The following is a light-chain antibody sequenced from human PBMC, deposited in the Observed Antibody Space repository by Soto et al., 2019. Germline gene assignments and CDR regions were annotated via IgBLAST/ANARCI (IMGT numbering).Light chain of an antibody. Sequence: DIQMTQSPSTLSASVGDRVTITCRASQSISSWLAWFQQKPGKAPKLLMYDASSLESGVPSRFSGSGSGTEFTLTISSLQPEDLAIYYCQQSNSFPHTFGQGTKVDIK. CDR2: DAS. V-gene: IGKV1-5*01. CDR1: QSISSW. CDR3: QQSNSFPHT. J-gene: IGKJ2*01.